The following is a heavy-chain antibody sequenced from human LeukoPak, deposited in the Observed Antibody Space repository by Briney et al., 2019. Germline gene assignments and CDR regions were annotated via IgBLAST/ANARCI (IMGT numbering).Heavy chain of an antibody. CDR3: AKLLGTATTYDS. D-gene: IGHD5-24*01. CDR1: GFTFSGNW. V-gene: IGHV3-7*01. J-gene: IGHJ4*02. CDR2: INPDGSQK. Sequence: RGSLRLSCEASGFTFSGNWMSWVRQAPGKGLEWVASINPDGSQKLYVDSAKGRFTISRDNTKGSLYLQMNSLGAEDTAMYYCAKLLGTATTYDSWGQGTRVTVSS.